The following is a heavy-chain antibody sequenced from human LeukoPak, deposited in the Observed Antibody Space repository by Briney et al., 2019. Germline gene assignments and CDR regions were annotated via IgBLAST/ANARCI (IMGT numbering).Heavy chain of an antibody. Sequence: GGSLRLSCAAFGFTFSSYAMSWVRQAPGKGLEWVSAISGSGGSTYYADSVKGRFTISRDNSKNTLYLQMNSLRAEDTAVYYCAKDLLGEGDYFDYWGQGTLVTVSS. CDR1: GFTFSSYA. CDR2: ISGSGGST. V-gene: IGHV3-23*01. J-gene: IGHJ4*02. D-gene: IGHD3-16*01. CDR3: AKDLLGEGDYFDY.